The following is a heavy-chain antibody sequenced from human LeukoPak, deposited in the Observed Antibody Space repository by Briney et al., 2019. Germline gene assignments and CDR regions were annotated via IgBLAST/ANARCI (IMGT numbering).Heavy chain of an antibody. CDR3: AKGAYYGD. V-gene: IGHV3-23*01. Sequence: GGSLRLSCAASGFIFSNHGMNWVRQAPGKGLEWVSTISGSGDSTYYADSVKGRFTTSRDNSKNTLYLQMNSLRVEDTAVYYCAKGAYYGDWGQGTLVTVSS. CDR1: GFIFSNHG. CDR2: ISGSGDST. J-gene: IGHJ4*02. D-gene: IGHD3-3*01.